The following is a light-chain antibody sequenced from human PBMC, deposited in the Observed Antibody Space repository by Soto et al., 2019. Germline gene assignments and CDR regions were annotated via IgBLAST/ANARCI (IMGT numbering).Light chain of an antibody. J-gene: IGKJ5*01. Sequence: DIQMTQSPSALSASVGDTVTVTCRASQAIGNHLAWFQQQPGKVPQRLIFSVSTLQIGAPSRFSGSGSETDFTLTITNLQPEDFASYFCLQPFSYPPPFGRGTR. CDR3: LQPFSYPPP. CDR2: SVS. V-gene: IGKV1-17*03. CDR1: QAIGNH.